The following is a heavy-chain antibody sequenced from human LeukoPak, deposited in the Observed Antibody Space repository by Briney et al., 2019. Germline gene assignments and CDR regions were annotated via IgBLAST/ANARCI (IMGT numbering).Heavy chain of an antibody. V-gene: IGHV4-39*01. CDR1: GGSISSSSYY. D-gene: IGHD3-22*01. Sequence: SETLSLTCTVSGGSISSSSYYWGWIRQPPGKGLEWIGSIYYSGSTYYNPSLKSRVTISVDTSKNQFSLKLSSVTAADTAIYYCARSESGYYFFDYWGQGTLVTVSS. CDR3: ARSESGYYFFDY. CDR2: IYYSGST. J-gene: IGHJ4*02.